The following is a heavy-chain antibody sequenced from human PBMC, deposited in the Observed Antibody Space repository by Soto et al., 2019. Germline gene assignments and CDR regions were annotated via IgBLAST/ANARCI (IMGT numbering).Heavy chain of an antibody. CDR3: ARGLYFDASGGCANY. CDR1: GFMFDNYA. D-gene: IGHD5-12*01. Sequence: EMRLLESGGGSVSPGASARLSCLTSGFMFDNYAMSWVRQSPARGLEWVAAISGSGHATYYTQSVRGRFTISRDKSKKVVYLQMNNLRTEDTAIYYCARGLYFDASGGCANYWGLGTLVTVSP. V-gene: IGHV3-23*01. J-gene: IGHJ4*02. CDR2: ISGSGHAT.